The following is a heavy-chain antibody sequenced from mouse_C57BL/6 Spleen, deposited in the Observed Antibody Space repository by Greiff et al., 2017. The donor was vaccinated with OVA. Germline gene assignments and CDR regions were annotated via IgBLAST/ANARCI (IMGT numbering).Heavy chain of an antibody. J-gene: IGHJ4*01. CDR3: ARSYGNYGGGYALDY. D-gene: IGHD2-1*01. V-gene: IGHV1-85*01. CDR2: IYPRDGST. Sequence: VQLQQSGPELVKPGASVKLSCKASGYTFTSYDTNWVKQRPGQGLEWIGWIYPRDGSTKYNEKFKGKATLTVDTSSSTAYMELHSLTSEDSAVYFCARSYGNYGGGYALDYWGQGTSVTVSS. CDR1: GYTFTSYD.